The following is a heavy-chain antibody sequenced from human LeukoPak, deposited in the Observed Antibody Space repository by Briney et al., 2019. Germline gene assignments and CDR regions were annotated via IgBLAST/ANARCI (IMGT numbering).Heavy chain of an antibody. CDR1: GFTFTSYA. CDR3: ANYGSVSYFAY. V-gene: IGHV3-23*01. Sequence: GGSLRLSCAASGFTFTSYAMSWVRQAPGKGLEWVSAISGGGSGTYYADSVKGRFTISRDNSKNTLYLQMISLRAEDTAVYYCANYGSVSYFAYWGQGTLVTVSS. CDR2: ISGGGSGT. J-gene: IGHJ4*02. D-gene: IGHD3-10*01.